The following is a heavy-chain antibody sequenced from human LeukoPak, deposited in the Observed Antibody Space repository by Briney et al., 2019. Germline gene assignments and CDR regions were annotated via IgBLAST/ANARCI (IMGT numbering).Heavy chain of an antibody. D-gene: IGHD4-17*01. V-gene: IGHV4-30-2*01. Sequence: SETLSLTCAVSGGSFSSGGYSWSWIRQPPGKGLEWIGYIYHSGSTYYNPSLKSRVTISVDRSKNQFSLKLSSVTAADTAVYYCARLNDYGDYCFDYWGQGTLVTVSS. CDR3: ARLNDYGDYCFDY. CDR1: GGSFSSGGYS. CDR2: IYHSGST. J-gene: IGHJ4*02.